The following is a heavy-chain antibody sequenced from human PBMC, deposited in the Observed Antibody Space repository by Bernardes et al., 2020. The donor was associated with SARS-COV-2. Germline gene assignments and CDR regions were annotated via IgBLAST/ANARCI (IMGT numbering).Heavy chain of an antibody. CDR3: ATERQSLTVFGVGHDAFDF. J-gene: IGHJ3*01. V-gene: IGHV3-74*01. D-gene: IGHD3-3*01. CDR1: GYSFSRFW. Sequence: GGSLRLSCAGSGYSFSRFWMHWVRQVPGKGLVWVSRIDTNGNIFDYADSVKGRFTISRDSSRNTVHLQMDSLRKEDTALYYCATERQSLTVFGVGHDAFDFWGQGTMVTVSS. CDR2: IDTNGNIF.